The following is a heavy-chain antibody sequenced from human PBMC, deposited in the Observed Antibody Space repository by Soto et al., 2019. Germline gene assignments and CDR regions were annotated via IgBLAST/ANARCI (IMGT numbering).Heavy chain of an antibody. CDR1: GGSISSSSYY. CDR2: IYYSGST. Sequence: QLQLQESGPGLVKPSETLSLTCTVSGGSISSSSYYWGWIRQPPGKGLGWIGSIYYSGSTYYNPCRKTRPPVAVVTSKNQSALELSSVRAADTAVYYCATRDYGDTGWFDPWGQGTLVTVSS. J-gene: IGHJ5*02. V-gene: IGHV4-39*01. CDR3: ATRDYGDTGWFDP. D-gene: IGHD4-17*01.